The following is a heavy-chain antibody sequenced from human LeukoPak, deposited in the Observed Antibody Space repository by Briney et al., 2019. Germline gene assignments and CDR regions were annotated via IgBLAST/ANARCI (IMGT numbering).Heavy chain of an antibody. CDR1: GFIFGDYW. CDR2: INQNGGVK. D-gene: IGHD3-16*02. V-gene: IGHV3-7*03. Sequence: PGGSLRLSRVASGFIFGDYWMRWVRQAPGKVLEWMATINQNGGVKYYVDSVKGLFTISRDNAKTSLFLQMNSLRIDDTAMYYCTRTVNTASDFWGQGTLVTVSS. CDR3: TRTVNTASDF. J-gene: IGHJ4*02.